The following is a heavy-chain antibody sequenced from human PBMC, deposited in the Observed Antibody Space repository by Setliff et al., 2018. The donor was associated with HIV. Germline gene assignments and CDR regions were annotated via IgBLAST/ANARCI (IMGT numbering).Heavy chain of an antibody. V-gene: IGHV4-38-2*02. CDR1: GYSISSGYY. Sequence: PSETLSLTCAVSGYSISSGYYWGRIRQPPGKGLEWIGSIYHSGSTYYNPSLKSRVTISLDTSKNQFSPKLSSVTAADTAVYYCARDIQAAGTGWFDPWGQGTLVTVSS. J-gene: IGHJ5*02. CDR2: IYHSGST. CDR3: ARDIQAAGTGWFDP. D-gene: IGHD6-13*01.